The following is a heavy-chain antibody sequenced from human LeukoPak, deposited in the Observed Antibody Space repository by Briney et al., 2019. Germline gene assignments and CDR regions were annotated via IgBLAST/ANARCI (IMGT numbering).Heavy chain of an antibody. V-gene: IGHV1-8*03. D-gene: IGHD2-2*02. J-gene: IGHJ4*02. CDR1: GYTFTSYD. CDR3: ARGHCSSTSCYTVSFGFDY. CDR2: MNPNSGNT. Sequence: ASVKVSCKASGYTFTSYDTNWVRQATGQGLEWMGWMNPNSGNTGYAQKFQGRVTITRNTSISTAYMELSSLRSEDTAVYYCARGHCSSTSCYTVSFGFDYWGQGTLVTVSS.